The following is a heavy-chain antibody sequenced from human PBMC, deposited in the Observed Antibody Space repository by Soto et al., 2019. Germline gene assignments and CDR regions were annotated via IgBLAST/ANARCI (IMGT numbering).Heavy chain of an antibody. V-gene: IGHV3-64*01. D-gene: IGHD6-6*01. J-gene: IGHJ5*02. CDR3: ARSPRAGSSSGAVWFDP. CDR1: GFTFSSYA. Sequence: GESLKISCAASGFTFSSYAMHWVRQAPGKGLEYVSAISSNGGSTYYANSVKGRFTISRDNSKNTLYLQMGSLRAEDMAVYYCARSPRAGSSSGAVWFDPWGQGTLVTVSS. CDR2: ISSNGGST.